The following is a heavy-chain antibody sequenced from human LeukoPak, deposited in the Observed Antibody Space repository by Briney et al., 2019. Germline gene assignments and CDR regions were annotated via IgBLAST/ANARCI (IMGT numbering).Heavy chain of an antibody. J-gene: IGHJ4*02. V-gene: IGHV3-74*03. CDR2: INSDASST. CDR1: GFTFNSNW. CDR3: ARGRGCSSMSCYPDY. D-gene: IGHD2-2*01. Sequence: GGSLRLSCAASGFTFNSNWMHWVRQAPGKGLVWVSRINSDASSTTYADSVKGRFTISRDNAKNTLYLQMNSLRAEDTAVYYCARGRGCSSMSCYPDYWGQGTLVTVSS.